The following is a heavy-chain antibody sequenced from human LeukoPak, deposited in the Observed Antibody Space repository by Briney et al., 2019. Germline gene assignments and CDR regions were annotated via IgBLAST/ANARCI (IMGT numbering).Heavy chain of an antibody. V-gene: IGHV3-66*01. Sequence: GGSLRLSCAASGFSVSNYYMSWVRQPPGKGLEWVSVMYTGGGRYYGDSVKGRFTISRDNSKNALYLQMNSLRAEDTAVYYCAKDLWSSPRDYWGQGTLVSVSS. CDR1: GFSVSNYY. D-gene: IGHD6-13*01. CDR3: AKDLWSSPRDY. J-gene: IGHJ4*02. CDR2: MYTGGGR.